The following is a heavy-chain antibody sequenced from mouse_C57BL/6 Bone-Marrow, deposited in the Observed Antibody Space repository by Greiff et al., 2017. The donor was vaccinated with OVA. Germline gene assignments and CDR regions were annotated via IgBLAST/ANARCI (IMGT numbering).Heavy chain of an antibody. Sequence: EVQLVESGGGLVKPGGSLKLSCAASGFTFSDSGLHWVRQAPEKGLEWVAYISSGSSTIYYADTVKGRFTISRHNAKNTLFLQMTSLRSEDTAMYYCARPPYYGSSYLGAMDYWGQGTSVTVSS. CDR2: ISSGSSTI. J-gene: IGHJ4*01. D-gene: IGHD1-1*01. CDR1: GFTFSDSG. CDR3: ARPPYYGSSYLGAMDY. V-gene: IGHV5-17*01.